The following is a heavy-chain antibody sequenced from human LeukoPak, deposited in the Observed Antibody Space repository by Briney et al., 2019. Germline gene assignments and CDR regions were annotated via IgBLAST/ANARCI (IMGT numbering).Heavy chain of an antibody. CDR2: ISSSSSYI. J-gene: IGHJ6*04. CDR1: GFTFSSYS. Sequence: GGSLRLSCAASGFTFSSYSMNWVRQAPGKGLERVSSISSSSSYIYYADSVKGRFTISRDNAKNSLYLQMNSLRAEDTAVYYCARDSYSSGWYEKNYYYYYGMDVWGKGTTVTVSS. D-gene: IGHD6-19*01. CDR3: ARDSYSSGWYEKNYYYYYGMDV. V-gene: IGHV3-21*01.